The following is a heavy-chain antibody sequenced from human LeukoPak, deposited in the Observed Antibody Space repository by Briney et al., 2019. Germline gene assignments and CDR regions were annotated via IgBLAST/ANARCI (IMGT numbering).Heavy chain of an antibody. CDR2: IYTSGST. CDR3: ARDPSNGSGYYSNWFDP. CDR1: GGSISSGSYY. Sequence: SETLSLTCTVSGGSISSGSYYWSWIRQPAGKRLEWIGRIYTSGSTTYNPSLKSRVTISVDTSKNQFSLKLSSVTAADTAVYYCARDPSNGSGYYSNWFDPWGQGTLVTVSS. D-gene: IGHD3-22*01. V-gene: IGHV4-61*02. J-gene: IGHJ5*02.